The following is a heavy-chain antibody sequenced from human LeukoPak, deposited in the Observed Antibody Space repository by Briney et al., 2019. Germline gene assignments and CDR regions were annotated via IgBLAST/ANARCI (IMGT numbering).Heavy chain of an antibody. J-gene: IGHJ6*03. Sequence: PSETLSLTCAVSGYSISSGYYWGWIRQPPGKGLEWIGSIYHSGSTYYNPSLKSRVTISVDTSKNQFSLKLSSVTAADTAVYYCVSYGDYMDVWGKGTTVTVSS. CDR3: VSYGDYMDV. D-gene: IGHD4-17*01. V-gene: IGHV4-38-2*01. CDR2: IYHSGST. CDR1: GYSISSGYY.